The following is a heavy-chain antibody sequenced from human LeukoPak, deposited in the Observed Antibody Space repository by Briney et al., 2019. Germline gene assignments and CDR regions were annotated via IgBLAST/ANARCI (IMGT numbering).Heavy chain of an antibody. V-gene: IGHV1-24*01. CDR2: FDPEDGET. CDR3: ATMLGEPNLTRNWFDP. Sequence: ASVKVSCKVSGYTLTELSMHWVRQAPGKGLEWMGGFDPEDGETIYAQKFQGRVTMTEDTSTDTAYMELSSLRSEDTAVYYCATMLGEPNLTRNWFDPWGQGTLVTVSS. CDR1: GYTLTELS. D-gene: IGHD3-10*02. J-gene: IGHJ5*02.